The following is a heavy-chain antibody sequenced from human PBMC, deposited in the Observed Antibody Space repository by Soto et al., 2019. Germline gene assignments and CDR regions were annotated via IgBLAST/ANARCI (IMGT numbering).Heavy chain of an antibody. CDR2: IYYSGST. D-gene: IGHD1-26*01. V-gene: IGHV4-59*01. Sequence: PSETLSLTCTVSGGSISSYYWSWIRQPPGKGLEWIGYIYYSGSTNYSPSLKSRVTISVDTSKNQFSLKLSSVTAADTAVYYCARDSIVGATNWFDPWGQGTLVTVSS. CDR3: ARDSIVGATNWFDP. J-gene: IGHJ5*02. CDR1: GGSISSYY.